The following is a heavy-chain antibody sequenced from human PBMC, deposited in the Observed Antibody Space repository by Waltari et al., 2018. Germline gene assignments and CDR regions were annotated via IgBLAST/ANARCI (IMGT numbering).Heavy chain of an antibody. CDR3: ARDEGAYFHYYYGMDV. CDR2: INHSGSS. CDR1: GGSFSGYY. Sequence: QVQLQQWGAGLLKPSETLSLTCAVYGGSFSGYYWSWIRQPPGQGLEWIGEINHSGSSNYNPSLKSRVTISVDTSKNQFALKLSSVTAADTAVYYCARDEGAYFHYYYGMDVWGQGTTVTVSS. V-gene: IGHV4-34*01. J-gene: IGHJ6*02. D-gene: IGHD2-21*01.